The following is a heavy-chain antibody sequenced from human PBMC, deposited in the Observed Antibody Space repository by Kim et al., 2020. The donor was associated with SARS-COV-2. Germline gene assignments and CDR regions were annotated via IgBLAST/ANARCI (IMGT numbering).Heavy chain of an antibody. Sequence: GGSLRLSCAASGFTFTNSYMNWVRQAPGEGLEWLSYISSSSSTKYYADSVKGRFTISRDNTKNSLYLQMNSLRVEDTAVYYCAKTGYNNNWGAFDIWGQGTLVTVSS. CDR3: AKTGYNNNWGAFDI. J-gene: IGHJ3*02. V-gene: IGHV3-48*04. CDR2: ISSSSSTK. D-gene: IGHD6-13*01. CDR1: GFTFTNSY.